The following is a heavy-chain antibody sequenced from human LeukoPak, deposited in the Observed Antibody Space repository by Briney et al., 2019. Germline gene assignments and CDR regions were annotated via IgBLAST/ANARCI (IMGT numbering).Heavy chain of an antibody. D-gene: IGHD2-15*01. Sequence: GGSLRLSCAASGFTFSSYVMHWVRQAPGKGLEWVAFIRYDGSYKYYADSVKGRFTISRDNSKNTLYLQMNSLRAEDTAVYYCASGVALDYWGQGTLVTVSS. CDR1: GFTFSSYV. J-gene: IGHJ4*02. CDR2: IRYDGSYK. CDR3: ASGVALDY. V-gene: IGHV3-30*02.